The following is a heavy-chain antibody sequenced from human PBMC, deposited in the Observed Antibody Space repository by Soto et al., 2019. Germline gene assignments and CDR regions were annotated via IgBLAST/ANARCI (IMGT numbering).Heavy chain of an antibody. CDR1: GGSFSGYY. CDR2: INHSGST. Sequence: SETLSLTCAVYGGSFSGYYWSWIRQPPGKGLEWIGEINHSGSTNYNPSLKSRVTISVDTSKNQFSLKLSSVTAADTAVYYCARAGYYDFLSGYYSFPYYGMDVRGQRTTVTVSS. J-gene: IGHJ6*02. D-gene: IGHD3-3*01. V-gene: IGHV4-34*01. CDR3: ARAGYYDFLSGYYSFPYYGMDV.